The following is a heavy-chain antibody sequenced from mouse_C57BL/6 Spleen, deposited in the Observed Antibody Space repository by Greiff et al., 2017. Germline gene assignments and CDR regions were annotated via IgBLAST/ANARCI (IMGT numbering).Heavy chain of an antibody. CDR3: ARVQNYEAMDY. J-gene: IGHJ4*01. Sequence: EVQVVESEGGLVQPGSSMKLSCTASGFTFSDYYMAWVRQVPEKGLEWVANINYDGSSTYYLDSLKSRFIISRDNAKNILYLQMSSLKSEDTATYYCARVQNYEAMDYWGQGTSVTVSS. V-gene: IGHV5-16*01. CDR2: INYDGSST. CDR1: GFTFSDYY.